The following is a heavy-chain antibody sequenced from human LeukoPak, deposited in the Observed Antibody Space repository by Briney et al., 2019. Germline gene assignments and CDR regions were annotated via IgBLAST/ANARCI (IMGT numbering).Heavy chain of an antibody. CDR1: GYSFTSYW. V-gene: IGHV5-51*01. CDR2: IYPGDSDT. D-gene: IGHD1-26*01. J-gene: IGHJ4*02. Sequence: GESLKISCKGSGYSFTSYWYGWVRQMPGKGLEWMGIIYPGDSDTRYSPSFHGQVTISADTSISTAYLQWSSLKASDTAMYYCAGSGDSGSYYDNFDYWGQGILVTVSS. CDR3: AGSGDSGSYYDNFDY.